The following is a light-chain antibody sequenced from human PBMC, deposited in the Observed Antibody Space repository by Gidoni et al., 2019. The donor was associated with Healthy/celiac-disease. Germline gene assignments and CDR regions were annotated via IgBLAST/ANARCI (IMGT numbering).Light chain of an antibody. CDR3: QQYGSSPPEIT. V-gene: IGKV3-20*01. CDR1: QSVSSSY. J-gene: IGKJ3*01. CDR2: GAS. Sequence: EIVFTQSPGTLSLSPGERATLSCRASQSVSSSYLAWYQQKPGQAPRLLIYGASSRATGIPDRFSGSGSGTDFTLTISRLEPEDFAVYYCQQYGSSPPEITFGPGTKVDIK.